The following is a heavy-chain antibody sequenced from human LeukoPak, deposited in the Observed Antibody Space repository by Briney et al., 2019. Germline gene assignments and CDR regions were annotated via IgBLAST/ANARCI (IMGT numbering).Heavy chain of an antibody. CDR1: GVTFSSYW. Sequence: PGGALRVSCAASGVTFSSYWMHWVRQAPGKGLVWVSRIKSDGSTRYADSVKGRFTISRDNAKNTVSLQMNSLRAEDTGVYYCARAPSEIGGYYPEYFRHWGQGTLVTVSP. J-gene: IGHJ1*01. CDR2: IKSDGST. D-gene: IGHD3-22*01. V-gene: IGHV3-74*01. CDR3: ARAPSEIGGYYPEYFRH.